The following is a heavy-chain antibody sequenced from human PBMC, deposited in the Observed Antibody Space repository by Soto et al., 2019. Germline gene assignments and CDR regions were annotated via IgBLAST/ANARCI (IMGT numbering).Heavy chain of an antibody. J-gene: IGHJ5*02. CDR3: ARARGYSPAYL. Sequence: EAQLVESGGGLVQPGESLRLSCATSGFTFSSYWMHWVRQAPGKGLVCVSRINSDGSTTSYADSVKGRFSISRDNAKKTLQLQMNRLRDEDTAVYFRARARGYSPAYLWGQGTLVTVSS. CDR2: INSDGSTT. V-gene: IGHV3-74*01. CDR1: GFTFSSYW. D-gene: IGHD5-18*01.